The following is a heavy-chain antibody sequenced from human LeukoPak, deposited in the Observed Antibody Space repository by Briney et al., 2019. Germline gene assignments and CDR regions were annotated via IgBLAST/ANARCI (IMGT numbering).Heavy chain of an antibody. CDR1: GGSISSSSYY. V-gene: IGHV4-61*01. J-gene: IGHJ4*02. CDR3: ARVRDYYDSSGYYYLFDY. Sequence: KPSETLSLTCTVSGGSISSSSYYWSWIRQPPGKGLEWIGYIYYTGSTNYNPSLKSRVTISVDTSKNQFSLKLSSVTAADTAVYYCARVRDYYDSSGYYYLFDYWGQGTLVTVSS. CDR2: IYYTGST. D-gene: IGHD3-22*01.